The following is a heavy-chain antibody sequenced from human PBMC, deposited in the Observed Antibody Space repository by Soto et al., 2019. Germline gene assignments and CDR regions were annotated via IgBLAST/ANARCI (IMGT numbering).Heavy chain of an antibody. CDR2: MSHSGGT. CDR3: ARVERGTATTVVDAFDI. CDR1: GGFVSSGSYY. Sequence: QVQLQQWGAGLLKPSETLSLTCAVYGGFVSSGSYYWSWIRQPPGKGLEWIGEMSHSGGTHVNPSLTCRAAISVDTSNNQFSLKMSSVTAADTALYYCARVERGTATTVVDAFDIWGPGTMVTVSS. J-gene: IGHJ3*02. D-gene: IGHD1-1*01. V-gene: IGHV4-34*04.